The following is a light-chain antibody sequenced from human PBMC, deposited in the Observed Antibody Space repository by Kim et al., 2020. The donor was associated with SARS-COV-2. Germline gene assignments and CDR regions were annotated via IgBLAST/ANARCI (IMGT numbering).Light chain of an antibody. CDR3: AAWDDNLNGVG. V-gene: IGLV1-44*01. CDR2: GYN. CDR1: FSNVGRNT. J-gene: IGLJ2*01. Sequence: ELTQPPSASGTPRQRVTISCSGSFSNVGRNTVNWYQQLPGTAPKLLIFGYNQRPSGVPDRFSGSKSGTSASLAISGLQSEDEADYYCAAWDDNLNGVGFGGGTQLTVL.